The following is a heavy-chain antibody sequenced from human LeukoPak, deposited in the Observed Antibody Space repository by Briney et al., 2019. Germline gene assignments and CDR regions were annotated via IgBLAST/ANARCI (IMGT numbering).Heavy chain of an antibody. D-gene: IGHD2-2*03. J-gene: IGHJ6*03. CDR3: AREGGLDNKYYYYYYMDV. V-gene: IGHV3-7*01. CDR2: IKQDGSEK. Sequence: PGGSLRLSCAASGFTFSSYWMSWVRRAPGKGLEWVANIKQDGSEKYYVDSVKGRFTISRDNAKNSLYLQMNSLRAEDTAVYYCAREGGLDNKYYYYYYMDVWGKGTTVTASS. CDR1: GFTFSSYW.